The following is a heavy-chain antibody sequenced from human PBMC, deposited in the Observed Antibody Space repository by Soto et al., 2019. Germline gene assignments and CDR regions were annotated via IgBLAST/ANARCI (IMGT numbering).Heavy chain of an antibody. D-gene: IGHD3-3*02. J-gene: IGHJ4*02. CDR3: ARGTFLEWLLPYYFDY. V-gene: IGHV3-33*01. CDR1: GFTFSSYG. CDR2: IWYEGSNK. Sequence: GGSLRLSCAASGFTFSSYGMHWVRQAPGKGLEWVAGIWYEGSNKYYADSVKGRFTISRDNSKNTLYLQMNSLRAEDTAVYYCARGTFLEWLLPYYFDYWGQGTLVTVSS.